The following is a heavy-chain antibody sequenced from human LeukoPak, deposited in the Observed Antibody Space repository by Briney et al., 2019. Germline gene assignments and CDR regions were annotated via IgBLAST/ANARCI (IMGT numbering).Heavy chain of an antibody. J-gene: IGHJ3*02. D-gene: IGHD6-6*01. V-gene: IGHV4-4*07. CDR2: IYTSGST. CDR3: ARESYSSSYRGAFDI. Sequence: SETLSLTCTVSGGSISSYYWSWIRQPAGKGLEWIGRIYTSGSTNYNPSLKSRVTMSVDTSKNQFSLKLSSVTAADTAVYYCARESYSSSYRGAFDIWGQGTMVTVSS. CDR1: GGSISSYY.